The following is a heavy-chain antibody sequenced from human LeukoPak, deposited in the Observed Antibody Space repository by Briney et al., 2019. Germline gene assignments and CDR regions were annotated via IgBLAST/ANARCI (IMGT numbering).Heavy chain of an antibody. CDR1: GGSISGHY. CDR3: ARVVNRVLFDL. V-gene: IGHV4-4*07. J-gene: IGHJ5*02. D-gene: IGHD2-21*01. CDR2: IYTSGST. Sequence: PSETLSLTCTASGGSISGHYWNWLRQPAGKGLEWIGRIYTSGSTNYNPSLKSRVTMSVDTSMNQLSLKLSSVTAADTAIYYCARVVNRVLFDLWGQGTLVTVSS.